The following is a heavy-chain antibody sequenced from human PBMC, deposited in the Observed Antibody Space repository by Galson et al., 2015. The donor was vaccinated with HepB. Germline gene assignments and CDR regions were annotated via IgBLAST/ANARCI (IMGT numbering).Heavy chain of an antibody. CDR1: GGSFSNYY. D-gene: IGHD2-2*01. CDR2: ISHSGST. J-gene: IGHJ5*02. CDR3: ARGASTPYCSSTSCYLWFDP. Sequence: LSLTCAVYGGSFSNYYWSWIRQSPGKGLEWIGEISHSGSTNYNPSLKSRVTISVDTSNNQFSLKLTSVTAADTAAYYCARGASTPYCSSTSCYLWFDPWGQGTLVTVSS. V-gene: IGHV4-34*01.